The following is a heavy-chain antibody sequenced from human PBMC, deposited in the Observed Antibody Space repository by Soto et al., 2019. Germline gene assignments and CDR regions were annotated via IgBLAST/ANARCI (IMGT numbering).Heavy chain of an antibody. CDR1: GGSFSGYY. V-gene: IGHV4-34*01. Sequence: SETLSLTCAVYGGSFSGYYWSWIRQPPGKGLEWIGEINHSGSTNYNPSLKSRVTISVDTSKNQFSLKLSSVTAADTAVYYCARGVAAAFDYWGQGTLVTVSS. J-gene: IGHJ4*02. D-gene: IGHD6-13*01. CDR2: INHSGST. CDR3: ARGVAAAFDY.